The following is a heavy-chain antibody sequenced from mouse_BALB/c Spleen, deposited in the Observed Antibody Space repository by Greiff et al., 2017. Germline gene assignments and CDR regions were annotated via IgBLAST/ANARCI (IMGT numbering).Heavy chain of an antibody. V-gene: IGHV1-14*01. Sequence: VQLQQSGAELVKPGASVTMSCKASGYTFTSYVMHWVKQKPGRGLEWIGYINPYNDGTKYNEKFKGKATLTSDKSSSTAYMELSILTSEDSAVYYCARGGHARDFDYWGQGTTLTVSS. CDR1: GYTFTSYV. CDR2: INPYNDGT. J-gene: IGHJ2*01. D-gene: IGHD3-1*01. CDR3: ARGGHARDFDY.